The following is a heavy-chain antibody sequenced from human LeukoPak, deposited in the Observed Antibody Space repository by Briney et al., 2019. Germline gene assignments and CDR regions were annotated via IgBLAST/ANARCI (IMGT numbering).Heavy chain of an antibody. CDR1: GFTFSSYE. D-gene: IGHD2-15*01. CDR2: ISSSGSTI. Sequence: PGGSLRLSCAASGFTFSSYEMNWVRQAPGKGLEWVSYISSSGSTIYYADSVKSRFTISRDNAKNSLYLQMNSLRAEDTAVYYCARVQGGSGLNPHFDYWGQGTLVTVSS. V-gene: IGHV3-48*03. CDR3: ARVQGGSGLNPHFDY. J-gene: IGHJ4*02.